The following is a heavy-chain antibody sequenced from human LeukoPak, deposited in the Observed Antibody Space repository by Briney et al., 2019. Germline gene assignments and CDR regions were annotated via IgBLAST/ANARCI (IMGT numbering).Heavy chain of an antibody. CDR2: ISGNGGVI. CDR1: GFTFSSYW. CDR3: ARGIMTPYYMDV. V-gene: IGHV3-48*04. Sequence: GGSLRLSCAASGFTFSSYWMHWVRQAPGKGLEWLSYISGNGGVIQYADSVKGRFTISRDNAKNSLYLQMNSMRAEDTAVYYCARGIMTPYYMDVWGKGTTVTVSS. J-gene: IGHJ6*03. D-gene: IGHD3-16*01.